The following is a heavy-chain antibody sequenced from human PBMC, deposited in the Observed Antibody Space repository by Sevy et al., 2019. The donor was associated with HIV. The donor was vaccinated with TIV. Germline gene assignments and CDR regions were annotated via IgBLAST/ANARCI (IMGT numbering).Heavy chain of an antibody. CDR2: ISGSSGST. V-gene: IGHV3-23*01. CDR3: AKASITIFGVVTNVGGMDV. J-gene: IGHJ6*02. D-gene: IGHD3-3*01. CDR1: GFTFSSYT. Sequence: GGSLRLSCAASGFTFSSYTMSWVRQAPGKGLEWVSTISGSSGSTYYADSVKGRFAISRDNSKNTLYLQINSLRAEDTVVYYCAKASITIFGVVTNVGGMDVWGQGTTVTVSS.